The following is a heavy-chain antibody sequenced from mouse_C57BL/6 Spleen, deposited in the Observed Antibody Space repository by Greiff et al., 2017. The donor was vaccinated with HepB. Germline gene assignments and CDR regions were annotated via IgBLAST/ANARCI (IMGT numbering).Heavy chain of an antibody. D-gene: IGHD1-1*01. CDR1: GYTFTDYY. V-gene: IGHV1-26*01. J-gene: IGHJ2*01. CDR2: INPNNGGT. CDR3: ATLYYGSSSDY. Sequence: VQLQQSGPELVKPGASVKISCKASGYTFTDYYMNWVKQSHGKSLEWIGDINPNNGGTSYNQKFKGKATLTVDKSSSTAYMELRSLTSEDSAVYYCATLYYGSSSDYWGQGTTLTVSS.